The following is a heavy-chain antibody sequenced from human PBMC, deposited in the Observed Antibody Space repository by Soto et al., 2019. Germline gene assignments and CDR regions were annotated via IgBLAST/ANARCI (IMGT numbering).Heavy chain of an antibody. J-gene: IGHJ4*02. CDR1: GYTFTDYY. Sequence: ASVKVSCKASGYTFTDYYMHWVRQAPGQGLEWMGWINPTSGGTSYAQNFQGRVTMTRDTSISTAYMELSRLSSYDTAVYYCSRASAVAGGSSNPLPNNXWGQGTLVTVSX. D-gene: IGHD6-19*01. CDR3: SRASAVAGGSSNPLPNNX. CDR2: INPTSGGT. V-gene: IGHV1-2*02.